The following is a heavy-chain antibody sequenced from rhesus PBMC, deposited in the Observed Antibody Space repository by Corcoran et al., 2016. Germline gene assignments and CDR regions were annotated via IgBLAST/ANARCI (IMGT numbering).Heavy chain of an antibody. J-gene: IGHJ4*01. CDR3: ARESVVAAAGTGVWDY. V-gene: IGHV4-169*02. CDR1: GGSISSRY. D-gene: IGHD6-31*01. CDR2: IYGHASST. Sequence: QLQLQGSGAGLVKPSETLSVTCAVAGGSISSRYGSWIGQAAGQGVEWIGYIYGHASSTNYNPSLKRLVTLSVDTSTNQLSLKLSSVTTADTAVYYCARESVVAAAGTGVWDYWGQGVLVTVSS.